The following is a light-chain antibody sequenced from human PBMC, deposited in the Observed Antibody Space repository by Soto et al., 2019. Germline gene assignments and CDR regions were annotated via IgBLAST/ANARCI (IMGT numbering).Light chain of an antibody. V-gene: IGLV2-14*01. J-gene: IGLJ2*01. CDR2: DVR. Sequence: QSVLTQPASVSGSPGQSITISCTGTSSDVGGYNSVSWYQQHPGKAPKIMIYDVRNRPSGVSNRFSGSKSGNTASLTISGLQAEDEADYYCSSYTSSSTLVVFGGGTKLTVL. CDR3: SSYTSSSTLVV. CDR1: SSDVGGYNS.